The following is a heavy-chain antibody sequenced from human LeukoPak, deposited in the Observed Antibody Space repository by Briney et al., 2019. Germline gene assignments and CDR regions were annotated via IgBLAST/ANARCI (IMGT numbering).Heavy chain of an antibody. J-gene: IGHJ4*02. CDR1: EFIFGAYW. V-gene: IGHV3-7*01. D-gene: IGHD3-10*01. CDR2: INQDGSET. CDR3: VRSLQKFGTRDY. Sequence: PGGSLTLSCAGSEFIFGAYWMTWVRQAPGKGLEWVAHINQDGSETYYMDSVKGRFTISRDNAEKSVFLQMNSLTAEDTALYYCVRSLQKFGTRDYWGQGTLVTVSS.